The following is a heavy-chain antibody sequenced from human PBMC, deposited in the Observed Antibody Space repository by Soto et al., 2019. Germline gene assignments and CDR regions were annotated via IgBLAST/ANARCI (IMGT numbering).Heavy chain of an antibody. V-gene: IGHV3-23*01. CDR1: GFTFTSYA. Sequence: SLRLSCAASGFTFTSYAMSWVRQAPGKGLEWVSIISGSAGRTYYADSVKGRFTISRDNSKNTLYLQMNSLRAEDTAVYYCAKITSARVFYFGLDVWGQGTTVTVYS. CDR2: ISGSAGRT. CDR3: AKITSARVFYFGLDV. D-gene: IGHD2-2*01. J-gene: IGHJ6*02.